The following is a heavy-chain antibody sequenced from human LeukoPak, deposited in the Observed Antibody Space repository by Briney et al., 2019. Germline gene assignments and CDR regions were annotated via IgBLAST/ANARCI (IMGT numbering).Heavy chain of an antibody. V-gene: IGHV4-59*01. J-gene: IGHJ4*02. CDR1: GGSLSSFY. Sequence: LGTPSLTCPVSGGSLSSFYWGWVRPPPGKGLGGVGYIYYSGSTNYNPSLKSRVTISVDTSKNQFSLKLSSVTAADTAVYYCARVIGYSGYDAFDYWGQGTLVTVSS. CDR2: IYYSGST. CDR3: ARVIGYSGYDAFDY. D-gene: IGHD5-12*01.